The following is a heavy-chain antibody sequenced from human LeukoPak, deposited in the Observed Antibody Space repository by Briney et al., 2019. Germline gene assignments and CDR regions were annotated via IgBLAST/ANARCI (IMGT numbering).Heavy chain of an antibody. J-gene: IGHJ4*02. CDR3: ARLVTLSGWYVDY. D-gene: IGHD6-19*01. CDR2: IYYSGST. Sequence: SETLSLTCTVSGGSISSYYWSWIRQPPGKGLEWIGYIYYSGSTNYNPSLKSRVTISVDTSKNQFSLKLSSVTAADTAVYYCARLVTLSGWYVDYWGQGTLVTVSS. CDR1: GGSISSYY. V-gene: IGHV4-59*08.